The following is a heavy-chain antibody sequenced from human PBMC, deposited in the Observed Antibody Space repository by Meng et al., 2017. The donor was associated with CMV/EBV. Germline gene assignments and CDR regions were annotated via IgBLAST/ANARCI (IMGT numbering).Heavy chain of an antibody. V-gene: IGHV3-48*03. D-gene: IGHD2-2*02. CDR3: ARGSGAKDIVVVPAAIHGGYYYYGMDA. Sequence: GESLKISCAASGFTFSSYEMNWVRQAPGKGLEWVSYISSSGSTIYYADSVKGRFTISRDNAKKSLYLQMNSLRAEDTAVYYCARGSGAKDIVVVPAAIHGGYYYYGMDAWGQGTTVTVSS. CDR2: ISSSGSTI. CDR1: GFTFSSYE. J-gene: IGHJ6*02.